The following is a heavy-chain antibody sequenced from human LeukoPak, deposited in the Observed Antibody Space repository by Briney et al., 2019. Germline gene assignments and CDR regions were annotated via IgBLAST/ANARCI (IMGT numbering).Heavy chain of an antibody. CDR1: GGSFSGYY. CDR3: ARDNSSSWYWAKVTRNWFDP. D-gene: IGHD6-13*01. J-gene: IGHJ5*02. CDR2: TNHSGST. Sequence: SETLSLTCAVYGGSFSGYYWSWIRQPPGKGLEWIGETNHSGSTNYNPSLKSRVTISVDTSKNQFSLKLSSVTAADTAVYYCARDNSSSWYWAKVTRNWFDPWGQGTLVTVSS. V-gene: IGHV4-34*01.